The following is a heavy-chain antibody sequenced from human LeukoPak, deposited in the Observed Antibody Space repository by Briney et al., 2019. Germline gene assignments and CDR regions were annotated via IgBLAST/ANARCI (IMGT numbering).Heavy chain of an antibody. Sequence: ASVKVSCKASGGTFSSYAISWVRQAPGQGLEWMGGIIPIFGTANYAQKFQGRVTITRDTSASTAYMELSSLRSEDTAVYYCARDLGYFDWLSAYWGQGTLVTVSS. V-gene: IGHV1-69*05. D-gene: IGHD3-9*01. J-gene: IGHJ4*02. CDR3: ARDLGYFDWLSAY. CDR1: GGTFSSYA. CDR2: IIPIFGTA.